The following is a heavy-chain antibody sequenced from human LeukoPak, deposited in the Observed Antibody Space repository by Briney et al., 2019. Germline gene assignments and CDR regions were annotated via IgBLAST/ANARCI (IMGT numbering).Heavy chain of an antibody. Sequence: GGSLRLSCAASGLNVSSKYMSWVRQAPGKGLEWVSVIYRGGSTYYADSVKGRFTISRDNSKNSLYLQMNSLRAEDTAVYYCARDLPVVYWGQGTLVTVSS. CDR2: IYRGGST. CDR1: GLNVSSKY. V-gene: IGHV3-53*01. D-gene: IGHD4-23*01. CDR3: ARDLPVVY. J-gene: IGHJ4*02.